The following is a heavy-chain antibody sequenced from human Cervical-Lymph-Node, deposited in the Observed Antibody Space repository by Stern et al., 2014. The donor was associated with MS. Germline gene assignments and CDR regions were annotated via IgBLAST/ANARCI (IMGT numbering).Heavy chain of an antibody. V-gene: IGHV1-46*01. CDR2: FNPSGGSA. J-gene: IGHJ4*02. Sequence: QVQLMQSWAEVKKPGASVKVSCKASGYTFTKYYMYWVRQAPGQGLEWMGIFNPSGGSANYAQKFQGRITMTKDTSTRTFYMELSSLRSDDTAVYYCATNHLDTALSLFDYWGQGTLVTVSS. CDR1: GYTFTKYY. D-gene: IGHD5-18*01. CDR3: ATNHLDTALSLFDY.